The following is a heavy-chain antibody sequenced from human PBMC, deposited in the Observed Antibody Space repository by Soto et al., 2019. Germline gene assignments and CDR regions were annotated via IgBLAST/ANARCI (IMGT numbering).Heavy chain of an antibody. CDR2: IYTSGST. J-gene: IGHJ6*02. CDR1: GGSISSYY. D-gene: IGHD3-22*01. Sequence: TLSLTCTVSGGSISSYYWSWIRQPAGKGLEWIGRIYTSGSTNYNPSLKSRDTMSVDTSKNQFSLKLSSVTAADTAVYYCARDPQSYYDSSGGRYYYYYGMDVWGQGTTVTVSS. CDR3: ARDPQSYYDSSGGRYYYYYGMDV. V-gene: IGHV4-4*07.